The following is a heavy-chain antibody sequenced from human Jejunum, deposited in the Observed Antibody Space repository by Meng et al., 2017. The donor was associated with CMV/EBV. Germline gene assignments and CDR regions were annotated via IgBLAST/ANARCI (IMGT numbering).Heavy chain of an antibody. Sequence: SFCPIRPYYWSWLRQPPGKGLEWIGYISYSGSTTYNPSLKSRVTISVDTSKNHFSLKLSSVTAADTAVYYCARGGDWNEGGRFDYWGQGTLVTVSS. CDR2: ISYSGST. CDR1: FCPIRPYY. D-gene: IGHD1-1*01. CDR3: ARGGDWNEGGRFDY. J-gene: IGHJ4*02. V-gene: IGHV4-59*01.